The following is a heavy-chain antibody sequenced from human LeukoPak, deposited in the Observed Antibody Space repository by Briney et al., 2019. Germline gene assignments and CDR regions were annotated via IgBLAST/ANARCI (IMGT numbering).Heavy chain of an antibody. CDR2: I. CDR1: GFTFGDYA. V-gene: IGHV3-23*01. CDR3: VGGYQLLLFDD. J-gene: IGHJ4*02. D-gene: IGHD2-2*01. Sequence: GGSLRLSCAASGFTFGDYAMSWVRQAPGKGLEWVSAIDSVKGRFTISRDNSKNTLYLQMKSLRAGDTALYYCVGGYQLLLFDDWGRGTLVTVSS.